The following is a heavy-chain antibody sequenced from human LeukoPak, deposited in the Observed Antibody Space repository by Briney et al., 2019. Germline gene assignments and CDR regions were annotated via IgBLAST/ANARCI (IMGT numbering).Heavy chain of an antibody. CDR2: ISSSSSYI. J-gene: IGHJ6*02. D-gene: IGHD3-10*01. CDR1: GFTFSSYS. Sequence: GGSLRLSCAASGFTFSSYSMNWVRQAPGKGLEWVSSISSSSSYIYYADSVKGRFTISRDNAKNSLYLQMNSLRAEDTAVYYCARAGGSYYSYYYYYGMDVWGQGTTVTVS. V-gene: IGHV3-21*01. CDR3: ARAGGSYYSYYYYYGMDV.